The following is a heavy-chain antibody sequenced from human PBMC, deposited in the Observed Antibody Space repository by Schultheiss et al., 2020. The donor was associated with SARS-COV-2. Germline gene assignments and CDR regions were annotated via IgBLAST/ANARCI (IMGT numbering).Heavy chain of an antibody. CDR1: GFTFDDYA. CDR3: AKMSSTMWYEGS. V-gene: IGHV3-23*01. J-gene: IGHJ5*02. D-gene: IGHD2-2*01. CDR2: ISGRGTDT. Sequence: GESLKISCAASGFTFDDYAMHWVRQAPGKGLEWVSGISGRGTDTDYTDSVKGRFTISRDNSKNTLYLQMNSLRAEDTAVYYCAKMSSTMWYEGSWGQGTLVTVSS.